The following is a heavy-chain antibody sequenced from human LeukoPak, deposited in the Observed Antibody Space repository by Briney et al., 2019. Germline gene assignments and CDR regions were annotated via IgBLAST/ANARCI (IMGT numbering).Heavy chain of an antibody. J-gene: IGHJ5*02. D-gene: IGHD2-21*01. Sequence: SETLSLTCTVSGGSISSSSHYWGWIRQSPGTGLEWIGYIYYSGSTYYNPSLKSRVTISVDTSKNQFSLKLSSVTAADTAVYYCARVIEAWFDPWGQGTLVTVSS. CDR3: ARVIEAWFDP. CDR2: IYYSGST. V-gene: IGHV4-31*03. CDR1: GGSISSSSHY.